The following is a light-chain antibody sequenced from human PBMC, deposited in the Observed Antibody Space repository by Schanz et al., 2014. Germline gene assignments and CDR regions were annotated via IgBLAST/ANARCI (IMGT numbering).Light chain of an antibody. CDR2: GAS. Sequence: ESVLTQSPGTLSLSPGEKATLSCRASQSVTSYVAWYQQRPGQAPRLLIYGASSRATGIPDRFGGSGSGTDFTLTISRLEPEDFAVYYCQQYDSPPLTFGGGTKVEIK. J-gene: IGKJ4*01. V-gene: IGKV3-20*01. CDR3: QQYDSPPLT. CDR1: QSVTSY.